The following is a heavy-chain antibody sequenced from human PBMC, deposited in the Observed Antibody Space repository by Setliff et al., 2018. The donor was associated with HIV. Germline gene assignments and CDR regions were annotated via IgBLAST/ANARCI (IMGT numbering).Heavy chain of an antibody. Sequence: GGSLRLSCAASGFSFDDYAMHWVRQVPGKGLEWVALISWNGGTTNYADSVKGRFTISRDSSKNSLYLQMNSLRTEDTALYYCAKEGGSERMPFFYYYMDVWGKGTTVTVSS. CDR2: ISWNGGTT. D-gene: IGHD3-10*01. CDR1: GFSFDDYA. CDR3: AKEGGSERMPFFYYYMDV. V-gene: IGHV3-43*01. J-gene: IGHJ6*03.